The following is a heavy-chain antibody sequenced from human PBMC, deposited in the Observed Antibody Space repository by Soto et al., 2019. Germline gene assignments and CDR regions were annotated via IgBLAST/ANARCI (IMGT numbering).Heavy chain of an antibody. CDR2: IIPIFGTA. D-gene: IGHD3-16*01. CDR3: ARPMITFGGVIDYFDY. J-gene: IGHJ4*02. Sequence: SVKVSYQASGARFGGYSLGWVRQAPGQGLEWMGGIIPIFGTANYAQKFQGRVTITADESTSTAYMELSSLRSEDTAVYYCARPMITFGGVIDYFDYWGQGTLVTVSS. CDR1: GARFGGYS. V-gene: IGHV1-69*13.